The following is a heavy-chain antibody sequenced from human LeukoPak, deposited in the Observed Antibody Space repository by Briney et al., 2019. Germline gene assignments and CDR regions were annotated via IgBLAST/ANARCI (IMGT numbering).Heavy chain of an antibody. CDR1: GGSFSGYY. CDR2: INHSGST. D-gene: IGHD2-2*01. CDR3: ARHSTYYAAFDY. J-gene: IGHJ4*02. Sequence: SETLSLTCAVYGGSFSGYYWSWIRQPPGKGLEWTGEINHSGSTNYNPSLKSRVTISVDTSKNQFSLKLSSVTAADTAVYYCARHSTYYAAFDYWGQGTLVTVSS. V-gene: IGHV4-34*01.